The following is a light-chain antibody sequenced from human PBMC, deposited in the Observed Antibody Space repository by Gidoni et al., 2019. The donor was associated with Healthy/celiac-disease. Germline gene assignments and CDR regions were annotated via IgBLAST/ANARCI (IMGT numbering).Light chain of an antibody. V-gene: IGLV1-51*01. J-gene: IGLJ1*01. CDR1: SSNIGNNY. Sequence: QSVLTQPPSVSAAPGQKVTISCSGSSSNIGNNYVSWYQQLPGSAPKLLIYANNKRPSGIPDRFSGSKSGTSATLGITGLQTGDEADYYCGTWDSSLSARYVFGTGTKVTVL. CDR3: GTWDSSLSARYV. CDR2: ANN.